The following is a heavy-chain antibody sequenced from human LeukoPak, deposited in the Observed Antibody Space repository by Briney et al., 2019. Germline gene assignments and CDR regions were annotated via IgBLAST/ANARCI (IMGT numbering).Heavy chain of an antibody. CDR1: GGTFSSYA. D-gene: IGHD3-22*01. CDR2: IIPIFGTT. Sequence: VSSVKVSCKASGGTFSSYAISWVRQAPGQGLEWMGGIIPIFGTTNYAQKFQGRVTITTDESTSTAYMELSSLRSEDTAVYYCAIAITMIVPGAFDIWGQGTMVTVSS. J-gene: IGHJ3*02. V-gene: IGHV1-69*05. CDR3: AIAITMIVPGAFDI.